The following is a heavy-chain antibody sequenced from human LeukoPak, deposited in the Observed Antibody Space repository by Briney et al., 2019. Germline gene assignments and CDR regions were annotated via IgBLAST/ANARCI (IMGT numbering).Heavy chain of an antibody. CDR2: INPNSGGT. Sequence: ASVRVSCKASGYTFTCYYMHWVRQAPGQWLEWMGWINPNSGGTNYAQKFQGWVTMTRDTSISTAYMELSRLRSDDTAVYYCARDSGSGWYYYFDYWGQGTLVTVSS. CDR3: ARDSGSGWYYYFDY. D-gene: IGHD6-19*01. V-gene: IGHV1-2*04. CDR1: GYTFTCYY. J-gene: IGHJ4*02.